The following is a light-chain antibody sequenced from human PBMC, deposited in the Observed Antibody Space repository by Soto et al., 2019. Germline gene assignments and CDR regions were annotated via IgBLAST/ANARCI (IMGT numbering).Light chain of an antibody. CDR3: QQYSSSPYN. CDR2: GSS. V-gene: IGKV3-20*01. Sequence: ENVLTQSPGTLSLSPGERAILSCRASQTVSSSFLAWYQQKPGQAPRLLIYGSSSRASGIPDRFSGSGSGTDFTLTISRLEPEDFAVYYCQQYSSSPYNFGQGTKLEIK. CDR1: QTVSSSF. J-gene: IGKJ2*01.